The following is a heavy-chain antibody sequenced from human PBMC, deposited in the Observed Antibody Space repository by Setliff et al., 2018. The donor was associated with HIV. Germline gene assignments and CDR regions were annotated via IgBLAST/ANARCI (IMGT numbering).Heavy chain of an antibody. CDR1: GGSISNSSSY. V-gene: IGHV4-39*01. CDR2: IYYSGST. CDR3: ARGLTSVAG. D-gene: IGHD6-19*01. Sequence: SETLSLTCTVSGGSISNSSSYWGWIRQPPGKRLEWIGSIYYSGSTYHNPSLKSRVTISVDTSKNQFSLKMSSVTAADTAVYYCARGLTSVAGWGQGTLVTVSS. J-gene: IGHJ4*02.